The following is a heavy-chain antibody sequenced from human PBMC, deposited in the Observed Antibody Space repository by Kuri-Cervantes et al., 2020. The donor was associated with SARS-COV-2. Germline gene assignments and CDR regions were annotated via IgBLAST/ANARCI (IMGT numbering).Heavy chain of an antibody. CDR1: GYSISSGYY. V-gene: IGHV4-38-2*01. CDR2: IYHSGST. J-gene: IGHJ5*02. CDR3: ARVGYCFGTRCVTYFDP. Sequence: SETLSLTCAVSGYSISSGYYWGWIRQPPGKGLEWIGSIYHSGSTHYKPSLKSRVTLSVDTSKNQFSLNLRSLTAADTAIYYCARVGYCFGTRCVTYFDPWGQGTLVTVSS. D-gene: IGHD2-2*03.